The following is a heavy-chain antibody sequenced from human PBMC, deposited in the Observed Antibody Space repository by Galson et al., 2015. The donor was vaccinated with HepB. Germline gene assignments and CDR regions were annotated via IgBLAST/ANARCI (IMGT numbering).Heavy chain of an antibody. CDR3: ARGGSAALHYFDY. V-gene: IGHV1-69*02. CDR1: GGTFSSYT. CDR2: IIPILGIA. Sequence: SVKVSCKASGGTFSSYTISWVRQAPGQGLEWMGRIIPILGIANYAQKFQGRVTITADKSTSTAYMELSSLRSEDTAVYYCARGGSAALHYFDYWGQGTLVTVSS. J-gene: IGHJ4*02. D-gene: IGHD2-15*01.